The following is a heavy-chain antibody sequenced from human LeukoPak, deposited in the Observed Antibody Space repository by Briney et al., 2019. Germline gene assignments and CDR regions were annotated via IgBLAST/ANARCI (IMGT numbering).Heavy chain of an antibody. CDR3: AKFRAAAGPRDFDY. Sequence: GGSLRLSCAASGFTFSSYAMTWVRQAPGKGLEWVSTLSGSGSNTYYADSVKGRFSISRDNSQSTLYLQMNSLRAEDTAVYYCAKFRAAAGPRDFDYWGQGTLVAVSS. D-gene: IGHD6-13*01. V-gene: IGHV3-23*01. J-gene: IGHJ4*02. CDR2: LSGSGSNT. CDR1: GFTFSSYA.